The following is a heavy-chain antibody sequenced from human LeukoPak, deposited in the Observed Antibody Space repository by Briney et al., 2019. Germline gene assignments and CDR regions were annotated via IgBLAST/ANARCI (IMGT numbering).Heavy chain of an antibody. CDR3: ARVVKNYYYYYMDV. J-gene: IGHJ6*03. CDR1: GYTFTSYG. V-gene: IGHV1-18*01. D-gene: IGHD2-21*01. CDR2: ISAYNGNT. Sequence: ASVKVSCKASGYTFTSYGISWVRQAPRQGLEWMGWISAYNGNTNYAQKLQGRVTMTTDTSTSTAYMKLRSLRSDDTAVYYCARVVKNYYYYYMDVWGKGTTVTVSS.